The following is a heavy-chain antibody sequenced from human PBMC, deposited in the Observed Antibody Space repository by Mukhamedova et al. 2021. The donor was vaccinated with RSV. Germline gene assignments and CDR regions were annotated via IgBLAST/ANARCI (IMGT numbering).Heavy chain of an antibody. V-gene: IGHV3-48*03. Sequence: TITRDNAKNSLYLQMNSLRAEDTAVYYCAREDGYNAFDIWGHGTLVTVSS. D-gene: IGHD5-24*01. J-gene: IGHJ3*02. CDR3: AREDGYNAFDI.